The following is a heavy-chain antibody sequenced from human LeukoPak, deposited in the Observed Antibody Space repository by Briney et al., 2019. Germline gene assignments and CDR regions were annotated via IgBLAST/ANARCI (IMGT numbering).Heavy chain of an antibody. CDR1: GYTFSSYG. J-gene: IGHJ4*02. Sequence: ASVKVSCKASGYTFSSYGISWVRQAPGQGLEWMGWISPNSDDTNYAQKFQGRVNMTRDTSISTAYMELSRLRSDDTAIYYCARGGFDYWGQGTLVTVSS. CDR2: ISPNSDDT. V-gene: IGHV1-2*02. CDR3: ARGGFDY.